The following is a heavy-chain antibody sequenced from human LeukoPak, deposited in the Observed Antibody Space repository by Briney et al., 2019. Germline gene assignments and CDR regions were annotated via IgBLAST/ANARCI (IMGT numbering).Heavy chain of an antibody. Sequence: ASVKVSCKASGYTFTSYGISWVRQAPGQGLEWMGWISAYNGNTNYAQKLQGRVTMTTDTSTSTAYMELRSLRSDDTAVYYCASYRGYSRNYYMDVWGKGTTVTVSS. CDR2: ISAYNGNT. CDR1: GYTFTSYG. CDR3: ASYRGYSRNYYMDV. J-gene: IGHJ6*03. V-gene: IGHV1-18*01. D-gene: IGHD5-18*01.